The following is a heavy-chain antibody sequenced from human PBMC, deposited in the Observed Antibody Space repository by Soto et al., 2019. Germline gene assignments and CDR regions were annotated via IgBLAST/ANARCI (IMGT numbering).Heavy chain of an antibody. Sequence: GGSLRLSCAVSGFTCSSHAMSWVRQAPGKGLECVSSITGSGGSTYYADSVKGRFTISRDKSKNTLYLQMNSLRGEDTAVYYCAKDLQFSGWLSAQTFDYWGQGTQVTVSS. J-gene: IGHJ4*02. CDR2: ITGSGGST. V-gene: IGHV3-23*01. CDR1: GFTCSSHA. D-gene: IGHD6-19*01. CDR3: AKDLQFSGWLSAQTFDY.